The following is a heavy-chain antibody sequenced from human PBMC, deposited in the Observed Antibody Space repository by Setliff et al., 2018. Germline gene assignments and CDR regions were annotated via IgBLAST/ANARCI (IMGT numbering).Heavy chain of an antibody. CDR1: GYSFTSYG. J-gene: IGHJ4*02. Sequence: ASVKVSCKASGYSFTSYGITWVRQAPGQGLEWMGWISGYTGNTNYAQKLQGRVSMTTDTSTNTAYMELRSLTSDDTAVYYCSRLVRYCTTTTCQRASGAELWGQGTLVTVS. D-gene: IGHD2-8*01. CDR3: SRLVRYCTTTTCQRASGAEL. V-gene: IGHV1-18*01. CDR2: ISGYTGNT.